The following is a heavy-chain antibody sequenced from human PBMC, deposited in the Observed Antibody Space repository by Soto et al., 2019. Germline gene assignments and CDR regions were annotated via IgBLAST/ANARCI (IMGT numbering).Heavy chain of an antibody. J-gene: IGHJ4*02. CDR3: GRTECSGGSCYSWSLDY. D-gene: IGHD2-15*01. V-gene: IGHV4-31*03. CDR1: GGSITTGGYY. CDR2: RYYSEST. Sequence: SETLSRTCTVSGGSITTGGYYWSWIRQLPGKGLEWIGHRYYSESTYYNPSLKSRVSISLDTSKNQFSLKLSFVTAADTAMYYCGRTECSGGSCYSWSLDYWGEGTPV.